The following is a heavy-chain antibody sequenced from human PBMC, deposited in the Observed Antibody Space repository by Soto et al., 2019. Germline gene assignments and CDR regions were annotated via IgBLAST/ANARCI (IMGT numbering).Heavy chain of an antibody. CDR1: GGSISSSSYY. J-gene: IGHJ6*02. CDR3: ARTSYLSSSWYGYYYYGMDV. Sequence: SETLSLTCTVSGGSISSSSYYWGWIRQPPGKGLEWIGSIYYSGSTYYNPSLKSRVTISVDTSKNQFSLKLSSVTAADTAVYYCARTSYLSSSWYGYYYYGMDVWGQGTTVTVSS. V-gene: IGHV4-39*01. CDR2: IYYSGST. D-gene: IGHD6-13*01.